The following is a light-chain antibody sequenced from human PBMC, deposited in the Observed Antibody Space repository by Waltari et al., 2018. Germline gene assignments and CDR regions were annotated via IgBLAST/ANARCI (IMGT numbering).Light chain of an antibody. CDR2: STN. J-gene: IGLJ3*02. CDR1: SCPVSISYY. Sequence: QTVVTQEPSFSLSPGGTVTLTCGLSSCPVSISYYPNWYQQTPGQAPRTLIYSTNTRSSGVPYRFSGSILGNKAALTITGAQADDECDYYCVLYMGSGISVFGGGTKLTVL. CDR3: VLYMGSGISV. V-gene: IGLV8-61*01.